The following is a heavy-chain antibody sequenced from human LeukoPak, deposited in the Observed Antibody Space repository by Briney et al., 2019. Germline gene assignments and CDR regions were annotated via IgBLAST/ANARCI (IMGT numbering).Heavy chain of an antibody. Sequence: GGSLRLYCAASGFTFSSYSMNWVRQAPGKGLEWVSSISSSSSYIYYADSVKGRFTISRDNAKNSLYLQMNSLRAEDTAVYYCARGSPPGYLNWFDPWGQGTLVTVSS. J-gene: IGHJ5*02. V-gene: IGHV3-21*01. D-gene: IGHD5-18*01. CDR1: GFTFSSYS. CDR3: ARGSPPGYLNWFDP. CDR2: ISSSSSYI.